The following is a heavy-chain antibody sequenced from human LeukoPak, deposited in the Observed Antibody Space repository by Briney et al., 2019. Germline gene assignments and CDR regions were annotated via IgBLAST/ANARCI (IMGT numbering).Heavy chain of an antibody. CDR2: INAGNGNT. CDR1: GYTFTSYA. D-gene: IGHD1-26*01. CDR3: ARGAVGATRGLLDY. V-gene: IGHV1-3*01. J-gene: IGHJ4*02. Sequence: ASVTVSCTASGYTFTSYAMHWVRPAPGQRLEWMGWINAGNGNTKYSQKFQGRVTITRDTSASTAYMELSSLRSEDTAVYYCARGAVGATRGLLDYWGQGTLVTVSS.